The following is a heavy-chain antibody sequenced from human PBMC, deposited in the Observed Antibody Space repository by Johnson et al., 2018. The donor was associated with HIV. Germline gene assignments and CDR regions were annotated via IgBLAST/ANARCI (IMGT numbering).Heavy chain of an antibody. CDR3: AKERHLVRAFDI. CDR2: INAGGDT. CDR1: GFTFSSYA. Sequence: QVQLVESGGGVVRPGGSLRLSCAASGFTFSSYAIHWVRQAQGKGLEWVAVINAGGDTYHADSVQGRFTISRDNSKDMLYLQMNSLRAEDTAVYYCAKERHLVRAFDIWGQGTMVTVSS. J-gene: IGHJ3*02. V-gene: IGHV3-NL1*01. D-gene: IGHD6-6*01.